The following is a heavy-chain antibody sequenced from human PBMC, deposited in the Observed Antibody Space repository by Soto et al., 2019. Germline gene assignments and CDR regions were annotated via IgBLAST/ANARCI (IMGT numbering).Heavy chain of an antibody. CDR1: GYTFTNFH. V-gene: IGHV1-46*01. J-gene: IGHJ4*02. CDR3: ARDVSGHNNYETIGYYFDH. D-gene: IGHD3-22*01. CDR2: IDPSGGIT. Sequence: QVQLIQFGAEVKKPGASVKVSCKTSGYTFTNFHIHWVRHAPGQGLEWMGMIDPSGGITRDAQRFEGRSNMTRDTSTSSVYMELSSLTSEDTAGYYCARDVSGHNNYETIGYYFDHWGQGTLVTVSS.